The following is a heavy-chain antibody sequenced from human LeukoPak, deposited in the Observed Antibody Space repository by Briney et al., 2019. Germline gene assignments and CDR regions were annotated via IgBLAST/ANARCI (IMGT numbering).Heavy chain of an antibody. D-gene: IGHD5-24*01. CDR2: IKQDGSKK. CDR1: GFTFSTYA. J-gene: IGHJ4*02. V-gene: IGHV3-7*04. Sequence: GGSLRLSCAASGFTFSTYAMHWVRQAPGKGLEWVANIKQDGSKKSYVDSVKGRFTISRDNAKNSLYLQMNSLRAEDTAIYYCTRVGYIDEGIDYWGQGTLVTVSS. CDR3: TRVGYIDEGIDY.